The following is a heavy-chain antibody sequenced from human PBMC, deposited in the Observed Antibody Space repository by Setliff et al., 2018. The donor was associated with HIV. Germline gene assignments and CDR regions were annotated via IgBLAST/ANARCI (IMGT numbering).Heavy chain of an antibody. J-gene: IGHJ4*02. V-gene: IGHV3-23*01. CDR3: AKAPIDRIPSYFDY. Sequence: PGGSLRLSCAASGFTFSTYAMSWVRPAPGKGLEWVSTISGSGSSTYDADSVKGRFTISRDNSENTLYLQLSSLRAEDTAVYYCAKAPIDRIPSYFDYWGQGTLVTVSS. CDR1: GFTFSTYA. D-gene: IGHD5-18*01. CDR2: ISGSGSST.